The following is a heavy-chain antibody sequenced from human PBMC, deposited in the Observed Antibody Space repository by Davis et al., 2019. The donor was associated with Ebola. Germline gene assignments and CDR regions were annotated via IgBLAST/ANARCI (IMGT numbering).Heavy chain of an antibody. CDR2: IKQDGSEK. D-gene: IGHD5-18*01. Sequence: GESLKISCAASGFTFSSYWMSWVRQAPGKGLEWVANIKQDGSEKYYVDSVKGRFTISRDNAKNSLYLQMNSLRAEDTAVYYCARVTAMVTFWFDPWGQGTLVTVSS. CDR1: GFTFSSYW. V-gene: IGHV3-7*01. J-gene: IGHJ5*02. CDR3: ARVTAMVTFWFDP.